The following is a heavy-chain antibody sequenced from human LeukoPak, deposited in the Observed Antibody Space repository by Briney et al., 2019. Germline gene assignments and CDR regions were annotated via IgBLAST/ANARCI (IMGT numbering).Heavy chain of an antibody. CDR1: GITFSNNY. D-gene: IGHD4/OR15-4a*01. V-gene: IGHV3-53*01. J-gene: IGHJ4*02. CDR3: ARRAGAYSHPYDY. Sequence: GGSLRLSCAASGITFSNNYMSWVRQAPGKGLEWVSVIYPGGSTFYADSVKGRFTISRDNSKNTLYLQMNSLRAEDTAVYYCARRAGAYSHPYDYWGQGTLVTVSS. CDR2: IYPGGST.